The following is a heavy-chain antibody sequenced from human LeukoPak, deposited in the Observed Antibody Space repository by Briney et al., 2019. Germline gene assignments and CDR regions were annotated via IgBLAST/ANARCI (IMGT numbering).Heavy chain of an antibody. CDR2: MNPNSGNT. Sequence: ASVKVSCKASGYTFTSYDINWVRQATGQGLEWMGWMNPNSGNTGYAQKFQGRVTMTRNTSISTAYMELSSLRSEDTAVYYCARGPIGYCSSTSCSTFYYYYYGMDVWGQGTTVTVSS. V-gene: IGHV1-8*01. J-gene: IGHJ6*02. CDR1: GYTFTSYD. CDR3: ARGPIGYCSSTSCSTFYYYYYGMDV. D-gene: IGHD2-2*01.